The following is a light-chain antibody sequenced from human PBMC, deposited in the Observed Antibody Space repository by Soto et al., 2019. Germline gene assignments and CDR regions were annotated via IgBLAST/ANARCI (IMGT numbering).Light chain of an antibody. Sequence: QSVLTQPRSVSGSPGQSVTTSCTGTSSDVGGYNYVSWYQQHPGKAPKVMIYDVSKRPSGVPDRFSGSKSGNTASLTISGLQAEDEADYYCCSFAGSPYVFGTGPKVTVL. CDR3: CSFAGSPYV. CDR2: DVS. V-gene: IGLV2-11*01. CDR1: SSDVGGYNY. J-gene: IGLJ1*01.